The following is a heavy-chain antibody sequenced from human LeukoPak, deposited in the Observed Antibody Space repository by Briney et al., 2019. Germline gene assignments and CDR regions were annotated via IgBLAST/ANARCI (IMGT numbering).Heavy chain of an antibody. V-gene: IGHV4-59*01. CDR2: FYYSGST. Sequence: PSETLPLTCTVSGGSISSDYWSWIRQPPGKGLEWIGYFYYSGSTNYNPSLKSRVSISGDTSKNQFSLRLSSVTTVDTAVYYCARATYPYYYMDVWGKGTTVTVSS. CDR3: ARATYPYYYMDV. CDR1: GGSISSDY. J-gene: IGHJ6*03.